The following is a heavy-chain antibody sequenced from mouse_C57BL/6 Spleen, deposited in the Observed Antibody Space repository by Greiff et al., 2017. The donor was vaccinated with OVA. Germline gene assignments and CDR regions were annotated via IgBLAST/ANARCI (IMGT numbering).Heavy chain of an antibody. CDR3: ARFFDGPFDY. CDR1: GYTFTSYW. D-gene: IGHD2-3*01. V-gene: IGHV1-61*01. CDR2: IYPSDSET. Sequence: QVQLKESGAELVRPGSSVKLSCKASGYTFTSYWMDWVKQRPGQGLEWIGNIYPSDSETHYNQKFKDKATLTVDKSSSTAYMQLSSLTSEDSAVYYCARFFDGPFDYWGQGTTLTVSS. J-gene: IGHJ2*01.